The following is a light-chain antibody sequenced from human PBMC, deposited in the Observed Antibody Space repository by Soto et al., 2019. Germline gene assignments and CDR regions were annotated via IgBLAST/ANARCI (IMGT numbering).Light chain of an antibody. CDR1: QSISSW. Sequence: SQLTQYPSTLSASIGDRVTITCRAGQSISSWLAWYQQKPGKAPKLLISKASTLQSGVPPRFSGSGSGTEFALTISSLQPYDFATYYCQQYESYPMTVGGGTKVDIK. V-gene: IGKV1-5*03. CDR3: QQYESYPMT. J-gene: IGKJ4*01. CDR2: KAS.